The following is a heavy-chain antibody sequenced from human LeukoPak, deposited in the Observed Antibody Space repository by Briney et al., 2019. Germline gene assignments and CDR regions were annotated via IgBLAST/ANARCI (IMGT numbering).Heavy chain of an antibody. CDR3: ARTRPTDSYASGSVNWFDP. CDR1: GYTFTSYG. Sequence: ASVKVSCKASGYTFTSYGITWVRQAPGQGLEWMGWISAYNGNTNYAQKLQGRVTMTTDTSTSTAYMELSGLRSDNTAVYYCARTRPTDSYASGSVNWFDPWGQGTLVTVSS. J-gene: IGHJ5*02. D-gene: IGHD3-10*01. CDR2: ISAYNGNT. V-gene: IGHV1-18*01.